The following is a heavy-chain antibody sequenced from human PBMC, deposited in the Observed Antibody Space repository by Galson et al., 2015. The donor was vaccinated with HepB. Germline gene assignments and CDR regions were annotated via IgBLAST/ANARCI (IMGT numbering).Heavy chain of an antibody. CDR1: EITSNSAG. V-gene: IGHV3-30*18. Sequence: SLRLSCAVSEITSNSAGMHWVRQAPGKGLEWVAVISYDGRNKFYADSVKGRFTISRDNSMNTLYLQMNSLRTEDTAVYYCAEDEEVEYCRNASCYTAYQYMDVWGRGTTVTVSS. D-gene: IGHD2-2*02. CDR3: AEDEEVEYCRNASCYTAYQYMDV. CDR2: ISYDGRNK. J-gene: IGHJ6*03.